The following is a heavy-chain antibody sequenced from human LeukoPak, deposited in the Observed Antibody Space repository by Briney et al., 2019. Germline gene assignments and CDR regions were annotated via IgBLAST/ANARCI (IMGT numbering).Heavy chain of an antibody. CDR2: MYTSGST. CDR3: ARPRVRGIIIRGFDY. V-gene: IGHV4-61*02. CDR1: GGSISRGSYY. Sequence: SQTLSLTCTVSGGSISRGSYYWSWIRQPAGQGLEYIVRMYTSGSTNYNPSLKSRVTISVDTSKNQFSLKLSSVTAADTAVYYCARPRVRGIIIRGFDYWGQGTLVTVSS. J-gene: IGHJ4*02. D-gene: IGHD3-10*01.